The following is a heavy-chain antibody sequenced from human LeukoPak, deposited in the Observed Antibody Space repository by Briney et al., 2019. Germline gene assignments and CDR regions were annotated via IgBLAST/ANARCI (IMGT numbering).Heavy chain of an antibody. CDR3: AREVWVSESKGGSWYMDV. CDR1: GHSINSLYY. D-gene: IGHD3-16*01. J-gene: IGHJ6*03. V-gene: IGHV4-38-2*02. CDR2: VSYSGST. Sequence: SETLSLTCAISGHSINSLYYWGWIRQPPGKGLVGIGCVSYSGSTWYNPSLTSRATMSGDTSNGQSSLNLKSVTAADTAVYYCAREVWVSESKGGSWYMDVWGKGTTVTVSS.